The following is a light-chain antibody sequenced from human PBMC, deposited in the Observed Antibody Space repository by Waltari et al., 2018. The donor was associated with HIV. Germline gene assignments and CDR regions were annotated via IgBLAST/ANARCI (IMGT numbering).Light chain of an antibody. V-gene: IGLV3-21*04. CDR2: DDR. CDR3: HVWDSRSDVV. Sequence: YVLTQPPSVSVAPGITATITCGGDNIGGKSVHWYQLKPGQAPVVVIYDDRVRPSGIPERFSGSNSGNTATLTISGVVAGDEADYSCHVWDSRSDVVFGGGTKLTVL. CDR1: NIGGKS. J-gene: IGLJ3*02.